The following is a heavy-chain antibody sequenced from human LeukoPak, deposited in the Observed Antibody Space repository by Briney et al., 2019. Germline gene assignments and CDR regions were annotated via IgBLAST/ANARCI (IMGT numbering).Heavy chain of an antibody. CDR2: IKSKTDSGTT. J-gene: IGHJ4*02. D-gene: IGHD5-18*01. CDR1: GFIFSKAW. V-gene: IGHV3-15*01. CDR3: TPLALVTWPPGGY. Sequence: GGSLRLSCVASGFIFSKAWMSWVRQAPGKGLEWVGRIKSKTDSGTTDYAAPDYAPPLNGRFTISRDNSKTPFYLQTNSLQTEDTAVYYCTPLALVTWPPGGYWGQATLVTVSS.